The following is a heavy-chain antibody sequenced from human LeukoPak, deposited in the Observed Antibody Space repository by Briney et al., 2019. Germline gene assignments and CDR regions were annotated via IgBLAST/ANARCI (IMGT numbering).Heavy chain of an antibody. Sequence: SETLSLTCTVSGGSISSSRYSWGWIRQPPGKGLEWIGSIYYSGSTYYNPSLKSRVTISVDTSKNQFSLKLSSVTAADTAVYYCARGRVGHDYGDYQRAQFDYWGQGTLVTVSS. CDR1: GGSISSSRYS. CDR2: IYYSGST. J-gene: IGHJ4*02. D-gene: IGHD4-17*01. CDR3: ARGRVGHDYGDYQRAQFDY. V-gene: IGHV4-39*01.